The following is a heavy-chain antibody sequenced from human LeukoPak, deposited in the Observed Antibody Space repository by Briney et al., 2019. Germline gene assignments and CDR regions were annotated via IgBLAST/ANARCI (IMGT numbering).Heavy chain of an antibody. CDR3: ARERESYDSSGYGYFQH. D-gene: IGHD3-22*01. Sequence: ASVKVSCKASGYTFTSYYMHWVRQAPGQGLEWMGIINPSGGSTSYAQKFQGRVTMTRDTSTSTVYMELSSLRSEDTAVYYCARERESYDSSGYGYFQHWGQGTLVTVSS. J-gene: IGHJ1*01. V-gene: IGHV1-46*01. CDR1: GYTFTSYY. CDR2: INPSGGST.